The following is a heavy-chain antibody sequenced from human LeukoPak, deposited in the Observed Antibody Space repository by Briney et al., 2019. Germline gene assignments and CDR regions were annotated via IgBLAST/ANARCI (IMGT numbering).Heavy chain of an antibody. V-gene: IGHV3-30*18. D-gene: IGHD3-22*01. CDR2: ISYDGSNK. CDR1: GFTFSSYG. J-gene: IGHJ4*02. Sequence: GGSLRLSCAASGFTFSSYGMHWVRQAPGKGLEWVAVISYDGSNKYYADSVKGRFTISRDNSKNTLYLQMNSLRAEDTAVYYCAKGSGSIDYWGQGTLVTVSS. CDR3: AKGSGSIDY.